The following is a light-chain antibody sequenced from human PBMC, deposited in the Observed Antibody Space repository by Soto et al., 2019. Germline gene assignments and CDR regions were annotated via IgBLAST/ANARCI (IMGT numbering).Light chain of an antibody. CDR2: DAS. J-gene: IGKJ4*01. CDR3: QQRSNWHLT. V-gene: IGKV3-11*01. CDR1: QSVSSY. Sequence: EIVLTQSPATLSLSPGERATLSCRASQSVSSYLAWYQQKPGQAPRLLIYDASNRATGIPARFSGSGSGTDFTLTISSLEPEDFAVYYCQQRSNWHLTFGGGTKVDI.